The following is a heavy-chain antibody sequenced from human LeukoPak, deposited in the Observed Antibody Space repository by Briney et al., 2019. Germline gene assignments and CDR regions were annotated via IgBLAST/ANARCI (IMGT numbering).Heavy chain of an antibody. Sequence: GGSLRLSCAASGFPFSSYSMTWVRQAPGKGLEWVSYISSSSSTIYYADSVKGRFTISRDNAKNSLYLQMNSLRAEDTAVYYCARLTPVGMDVWGQGTTVTVSS. CDR1: GFPFSSYS. J-gene: IGHJ6*02. D-gene: IGHD4/OR15-4a*01. V-gene: IGHV3-48*01. CDR3: ARLTPVGMDV. CDR2: ISSSSSTI.